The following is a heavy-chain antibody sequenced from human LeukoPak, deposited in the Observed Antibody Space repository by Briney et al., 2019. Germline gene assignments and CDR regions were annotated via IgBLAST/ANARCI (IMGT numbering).Heavy chain of an antibody. CDR2: ISWNGGSI. Sequence: GRSLRLSCAASGFTFDDYAMHWVRQAPGKGLEWVSGISWNGGSIGYADSVKGRFTISRDDAKNSLYLQMNSLRAEDMALYYCAKSGTSGYAFDYWGQGTLVTVSS. D-gene: IGHD3-22*01. V-gene: IGHV3-9*03. J-gene: IGHJ4*02. CDR1: GFTFDDYA. CDR3: AKSGTSGYAFDY.